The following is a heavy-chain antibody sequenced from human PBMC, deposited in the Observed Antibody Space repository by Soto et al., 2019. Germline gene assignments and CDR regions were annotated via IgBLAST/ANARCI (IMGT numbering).Heavy chain of an antibody. CDR1: GGSISSYY. J-gene: IGHJ5*02. D-gene: IGHD3-3*01. CDR2: IYYSGST. Sequence: QVQLQESGPGLVKPSETLSLTCTVSGGSISSYYWSWIRQPPGKGLEWIGYIYYSGSTNYNPSLKSRVTMSVDTSKNQCSLKLSSVTAADTAVYYCARQKVYYDCFDPWGQGTLVTVSS. V-gene: IGHV4-59*08. CDR3: ARQKVYYDCFDP.